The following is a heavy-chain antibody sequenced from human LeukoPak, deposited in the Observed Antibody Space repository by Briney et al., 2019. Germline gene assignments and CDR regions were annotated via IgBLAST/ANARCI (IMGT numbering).Heavy chain of an antibody. CDR1: GGSISSYY. CDR2: IYTSGST. CDR3: ARDRMDLYYYYMDV. V-gene: IGHV4-4*07. D-gene: IGHD2-15*01. J-gene: IGHJ6*03. Sequence: SETLSLTCTDSGGSISSYYWSWIRQPAGKGLEWIGRIYTSGSTNYNPSLKSRVTMSVDTSKNQFSLKLSSVTAADTAVYYCARDRMDLYYYYMDVWGKGTTVTVSS.